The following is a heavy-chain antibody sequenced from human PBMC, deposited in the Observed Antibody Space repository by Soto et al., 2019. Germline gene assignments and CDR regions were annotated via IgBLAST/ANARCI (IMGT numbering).Heavy chain of an antibody. CDR1: GYTFTSYG. CDR3: AIITYYYDSSGYYYVYYFDY. D-gene: IGHD3-22*01. CDR2: ISAYNGNT. V-gene: IGHV1-18*01. Sequence: QVQLVQSGAEVKKPGASVKVSCKASGYTFTSYGISWVRQAPGQGLEWMGWISAYNGNTNHAQKLQGRVTMTTDTSTSTGYMELRSLRSDDKAVYYCAIITYYYDSSGYYYVYYFDYWGQGTLVTVSS. J-gene: IGHJ4*02.